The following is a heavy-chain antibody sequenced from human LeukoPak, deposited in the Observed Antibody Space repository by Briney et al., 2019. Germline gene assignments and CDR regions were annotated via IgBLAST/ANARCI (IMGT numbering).Heavy chain of an antibody. V-gene: IGHV1-69*05. D-gene: IGHD2/OR15-2a*01. CDR2: IIPIFGTA. Sequence: ASVKVSCKASGGTFSSYAISWVRQAPGQGLEWMGGIIPIFGTANYAQKFQGRVTITTDESTSTAYMELNSLRAEDRAVYYCARDNSPYGMDVWGQGTTVTVSS. CDR3: ARDNSPYGMDV. CDR1: GGTFSSYA. J-gene: IGHJ6*02.